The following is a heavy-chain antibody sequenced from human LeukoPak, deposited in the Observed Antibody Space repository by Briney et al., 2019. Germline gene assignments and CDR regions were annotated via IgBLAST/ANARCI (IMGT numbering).Heavy chain of an antibody. CDR2: IYYSGST. V-gene: IGHV4-59*01. CDR3: ARVRQIDYYYYMDV. J-gene: IGHJ6*03. Sequence: SETLSLTCTVSGGSLSSYYWSWIRQPPGKGLEWIGYIYYSGSTNYNPSLKSRVTISVDTSKNQFSLKLSSVTAADTAVYYCARVRQIDYYYYMDVWGKGTTVTVSS. CDR1: GGSLSSYY.